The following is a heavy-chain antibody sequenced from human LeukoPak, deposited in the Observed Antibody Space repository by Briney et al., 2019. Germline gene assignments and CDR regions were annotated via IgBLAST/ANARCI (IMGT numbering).Heavy chain of an antibody. V-gene: IGHV3-7*01. D-gene: IGHD3-3*01. CDR1: GFTFSGYS. J-gene: IGHJ4*02. CDR3: ARLREIPVFGVVTKSTSYFDY. CDR2: IKQDRSEK. Sequence: GGSLRLSCAASGFTFSGYSMNWVRQAPGKGLELVANIKQDRSEKYYVDSVKGRFTISRDNAKNSLYLQMNSLRAEDTAVYYCARLREIPVFGVVTKSTSYFDYWGQGTLVTVSS.